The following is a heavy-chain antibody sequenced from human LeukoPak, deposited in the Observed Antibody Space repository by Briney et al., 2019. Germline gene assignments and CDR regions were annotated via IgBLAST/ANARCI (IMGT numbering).Heavy chain of an antibody. CDR2: IYYSGST. Sequence: PSETLSLTYTVSGGSISSYYWSWIRQPPGKGLEWIGYIYYSGSTNYNPSLKSRVTISVDTSKNQFSLKLSSVTAADTAVYYCARLRFLEWRLDYWGQGTLVTVSS. D-gene: IGHD3-3*01. CDR1: GGSISSYY. CDR3: ARLRFLEWRLDY. J-gene: IGHJ4*02. V-gene: IGHV4-59*01.